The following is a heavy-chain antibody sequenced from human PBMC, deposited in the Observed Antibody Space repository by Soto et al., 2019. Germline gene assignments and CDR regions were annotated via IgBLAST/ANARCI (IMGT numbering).Heavy chain of an antibody. V-gene: IGHV3-30*02. J-gene: IGHJ4*02. CDR3: AKANTGDCGRDCSSGYFDY. D-gene: IGHD2-21*02. CDR1: GFVFRNYA. CDR2: ISYDESNK. Sequence: GGSLRLSCVASGFVFRNYAMHWVRQAPGKGLEWVASISYDESNKHYGDSVRGRFTISRDNSKNTLFLQTNTLRDNDTTIYYCAKANTGDCGRDCSSGYFDYWGQGVLV.